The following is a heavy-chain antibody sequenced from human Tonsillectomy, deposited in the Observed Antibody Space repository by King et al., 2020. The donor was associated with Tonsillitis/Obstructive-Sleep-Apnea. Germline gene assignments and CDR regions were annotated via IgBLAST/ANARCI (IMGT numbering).Heavy chain of an antibody. CDR2: IYWDDDK. Sequence: TLKESGPTLVKPTQTLTLTCTFSGFSLSNNGVGVGWIRQPPGKALEWLALIYWDDDKRYSPSLKSRLTITKDTSKNQVVLTMTNMDPVDTATYYCAHGTAPSCGSTSCFTYFQHWGQGTLVTVSS. J-gene: IGHJ1*01. D-gene: IGHD2-2*02. CDR3: AHGTAPSCGSTSCFTYFQH. V-gene: IGHV2-5*02. CDR1: GFSLSNNGVG.